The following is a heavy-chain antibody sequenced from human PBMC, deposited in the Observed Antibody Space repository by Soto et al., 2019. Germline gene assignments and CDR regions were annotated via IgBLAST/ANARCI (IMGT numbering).Heavy chain of an antibody. CDR2: ISYDGSHK. J-gene: IGHJ4*02. CDR1: GFNFSNYG. D-gene: IGHD3-10*02. V-gene: IGHV3-30*18. Sequence: HVQLVESGGGVVQPGRSLRLSCAVSGFNFSNYGMHWVRQAPGKGLAWVAVISYDGSHKNSADSVKGRFAISRDNSKNTVVLQMNCLRVEDTAMYYCANDLVQSNRWTADWGQGTMVTVSS. CDR3: ANDLVQSNRWTAD.